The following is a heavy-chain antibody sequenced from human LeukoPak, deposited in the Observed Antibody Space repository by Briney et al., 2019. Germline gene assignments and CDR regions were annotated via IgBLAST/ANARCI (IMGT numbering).Heavy chain of an antibody. CDR3: ARMAASRGWSYPDY. J-gene: IGHJ4*02. CDR2: INPNSGGT. Sequence: VASVTVSCKASGYTFTGYYMHWVRQAPGQGLEWMGWINPNSGGTNYAQKFQGRVTMTRDTSISTAYMELGRLRSDDTAVYYCARMAASRGWSYPDYWGQGTLVTVSS. D-gene: IGHD6-19*01. CDR1: GYTFTGYY. V-gene: IGHV1-2*02.